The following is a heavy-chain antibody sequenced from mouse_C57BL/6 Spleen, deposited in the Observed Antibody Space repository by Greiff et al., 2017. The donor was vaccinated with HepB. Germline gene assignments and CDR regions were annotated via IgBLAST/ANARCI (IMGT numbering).Heavy chain of an antibody. CDR3: ARDMSSGPAWFAY. Sequence: EVQLVESGGGLVKPGGSLKLSCAASGFTFSSYAMSWVRQTPEKRLEWVATISDGGSYTYYPDNVKGRFTISRDNAKNNLYLQMSHLKSEDTAMYYCARDMSSGPAWFAYWGQGTTLTVSS. CDR1: GFTFSSYA. CDR2: ISDGGSYT. D-gene: IGHD3-2*02. J-gene: IGHJ2*01. V-gene: IGHV5-4*01.